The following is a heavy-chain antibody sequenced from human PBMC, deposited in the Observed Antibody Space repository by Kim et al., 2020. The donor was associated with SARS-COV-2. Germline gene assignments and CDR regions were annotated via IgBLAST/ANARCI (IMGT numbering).Heavy chain of an antibody. CDR3: ARAITLGFTVVPNYYYYGMDV. Sequence: SETLSLTCTVSGGSISSGGYYWSWIRQHPGKGLEWIGYIYYSGSTYYNPSLKIRVTISVDTSKNQFSLKLSSVTAADTAVYYCARAITLGFTVVPNYYYYGMDVWGQGTTVTVSS. J-gene: IGHJ6*02. D-gene: IGHD2-15*01. CDR2: IYYSGST. CDR1: GGSISSGGYY. V-gene: IGHV4-31*03.